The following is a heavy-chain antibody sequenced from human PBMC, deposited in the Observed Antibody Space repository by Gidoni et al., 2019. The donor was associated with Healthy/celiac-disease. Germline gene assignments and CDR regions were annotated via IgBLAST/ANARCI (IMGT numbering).Heavy chain of an antibody. CDR3: AKHPEPPDYYYYMDV. V-gene: IGHV3-23*01. CDR1: GITFSGYA. CDR2: ISCSGGST. Sequence: EVQLLESGGGLVQHGGSLRLFCAASGITFSGYAMSWVRQAPGKGLEWVSAISCSGGSTYYADSVKGRFTISRDNSKNTLYLQMNSLRAEDTAVYYCAKHPEPPDYYYYMDVWGKGTTVTVSS. J-gene: IGHJ6*03.